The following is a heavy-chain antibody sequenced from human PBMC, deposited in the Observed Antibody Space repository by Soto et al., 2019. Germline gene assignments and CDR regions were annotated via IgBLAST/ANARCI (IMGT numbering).Heavy chain of an antibody. D-gene: IGHD6-13*01. V-gene: IGHV4-34*01. CDR2: VNHRGST. CDR1: GGSFNDHY. CDR3: VRGISVNVLVQRDAPDKYYFDS. Sequence: PSETLSLTCAVYGGSFNDHYWTWIRQPPGKGLEWIGEVNHRGSTNYNPPLKSRVTISADTSKNQVSLKLTSVTAADTAVNYCVRGISVNVLVQRDAPDKYYFDSWGQGTLVTVSS. J-gene: IGHJ4*02.